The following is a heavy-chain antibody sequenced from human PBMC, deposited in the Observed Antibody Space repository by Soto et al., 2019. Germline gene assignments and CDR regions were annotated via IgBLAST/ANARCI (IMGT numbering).Heavy chain of an antibody. CDR1: GDTFSAYT. J-gene: IGHJ4*02. V-gene: IGHV1-69*02. CDR3: VRPYTGYGPSYDS. D-gene: IGHD5-12*01. Sequence: QVQLVQSGAEVKKPGSSVKVSCEASGDTFSAYTISWVRQVPGQGLAWMGRIIRVLNKINDAQKLQGRVTFTASKSTYTASMDLSGVRSEDAAGYSCVRPYTGYGPSYDSWAQGTVVTASS. CDR2: IIRVLNKI.